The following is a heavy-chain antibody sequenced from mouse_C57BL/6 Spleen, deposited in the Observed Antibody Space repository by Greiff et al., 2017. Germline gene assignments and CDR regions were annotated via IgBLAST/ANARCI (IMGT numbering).Heavy chain of an antibody. Sequence: EVHLVESGGGLVKPGGSLKLSCAASGFTFSSYTMSWVRQTPEKRLEWVATISGGGGNTYYPDSVKGRFTISRDNAKNTLYLQMSSLRSEDTALYYCARYLLSGDYFDYWGQGTTLTVSS. D-gene: IGHD2-10*01. J-gene: IGHJ2*01. V-gene: IGHV5-9*01. CDR2: ISGGGGNT. CDR1: GFTFSSYT. CDR3: ARYLLSGDYFDY.